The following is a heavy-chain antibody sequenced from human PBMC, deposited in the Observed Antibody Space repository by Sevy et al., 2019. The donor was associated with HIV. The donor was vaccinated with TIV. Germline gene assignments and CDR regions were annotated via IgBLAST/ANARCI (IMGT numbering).Heavy chain of an antibody. CDR3: AGVRTYYDFWGGYYVYYYYGMDV. D-gene: IGHD3-3*01. V-gene: IGHV4-59*01. J-gene: IGHJ6*02. Sequence: SETLSLTCTVSGGSISSYYWSWIRQPPGKGLEWIGYIYYSGSTNYNPSLKSRVTISVDTSKNQFSLKLSSVTAADTAVYYCAGVRTYYDFWGGYYVYYYYGMDVWGQGTTVTVSS. CDR2: IYYSGST. CDR1: GGSISSYY.